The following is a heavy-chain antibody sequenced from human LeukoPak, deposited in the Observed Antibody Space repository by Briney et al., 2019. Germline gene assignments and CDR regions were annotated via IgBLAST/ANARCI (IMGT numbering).Heavy chain of an antibody. CDR2: ISGSGGST. D-gene: IGHD3-22*01. Sequence: GGSLRLSCAASGFTFSSYAMSWVRQAPGKGLEWVSAISGSGGSTCYADSVKGRFTISRDNSKNTLYLQMNSLRAEDTAVYYCARVGGYYNSFGYWGQGTLVTVSS. J-gene: IGHJ4*02. CDR1: GFTFSSYA. CDR3: ARVGGYYNSFGY. V-gene: IGHV3-23*01.